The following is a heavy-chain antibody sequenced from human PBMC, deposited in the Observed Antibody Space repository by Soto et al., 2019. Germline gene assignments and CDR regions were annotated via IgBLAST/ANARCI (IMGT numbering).Heavy chain of an antibody. J-gene: IGHJ6*02. D-gene: IGHD6-19*01. Sequence: QVQLVESGGGVVQPGRSLRLSCAASGFTFSSYAMHWVRQAPGKGLEWVAVISYDGSNKYYADSVKGRFTISRDNSKNTLYLQMNSLRAEDTAVYYCARDLATRIAVAGTTYDDYGMDVWGQGTTVTVSS. CDR3: ARDLATRIAVAGTTYDDYGMDV. V-gene: IGHV3-30-3*01. CDR2: ISYDGSNK. CDR1: GFTFSSYA.